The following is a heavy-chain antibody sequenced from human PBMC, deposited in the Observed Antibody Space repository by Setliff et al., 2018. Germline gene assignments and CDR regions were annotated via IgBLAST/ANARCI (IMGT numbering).Heavy chain of an antibody. CDR1: GFTFDNHA. J-gene: IGHJ4*02. D-gene: IGHD3-22*01. V-gene: IGHV3-9*01. Sequence: GGSLRLSCEVSGFTFDNHAMHWVRQAPGKGLEWVSGINWSGEIIGYADSVKGRFTFSRDNAKNSLFLEMSSLRSEDTAVYYCARGTFDTSGYFPYPIGYWGQGTLVTVSS. CDR3: ARGTFDTSGYFPYPIGY. CDR2: INWSGEII.